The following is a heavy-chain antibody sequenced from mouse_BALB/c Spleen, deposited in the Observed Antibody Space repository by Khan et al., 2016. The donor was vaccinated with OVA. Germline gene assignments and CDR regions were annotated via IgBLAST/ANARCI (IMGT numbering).Heavy chain of an antibody. CDR3: VNHGSSSGWFTY. Sequence: QVQLKQSGAELAKPGASVKMSCKASGYTFTSYWMHWVKQRPGQGLEWIGYINPSSDYTDYNQNFKDKATLTADKSSSTAYMQLNSLTSEDAAVYYCVNHGSSSGWFTYWGQGTLVTVSA. V-gene: IGHV1-7*01. CDR2: INPSSDYT. J-gene: IGHJ3*01. CDR1: GYTFTSYW. D-gene: IGHD1-1*01.